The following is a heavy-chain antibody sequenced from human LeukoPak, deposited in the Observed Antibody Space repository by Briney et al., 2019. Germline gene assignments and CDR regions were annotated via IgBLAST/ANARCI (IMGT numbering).Heavy chain of an antibody. V-gene: IGHV1-2*02. CDR1: GYTFTDYY. J-gene: IGHJ4*02. CDR2: INPKNSGT. D-gene: IGHD3-9*01. Sequence: ASVKLSCKSSGYTFTDYYMHWVRQPPGQGLECMGWINPKNSGTFNPQRFQGRITMIRDTSINTVYMVLRSLLSAATPAYYCARKAGILTCYYKYWGRGTVVSVSS. CDR3: ARKAGILTCYYKY.